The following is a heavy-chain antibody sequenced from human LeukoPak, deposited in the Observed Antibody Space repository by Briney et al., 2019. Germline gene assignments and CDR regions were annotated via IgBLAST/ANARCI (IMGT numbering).Heavy chain of an antibody. CDR2: IYSGGST. D-gene: IGHD5-12*01. Sequence: GGSLRLSCAASGFTVSSNYMSWVRQAPGKGLEWVSVIYSGGSTYYADSVKGRFTISRDNSKNTLYLHMNSLRAEDTAVYYCARVGGGYDFGYWGQGTLVTVSS. CDR1: GFTVSSNY. J-gene: IGHJ4*02. V-gene: IGHV3-53*01. CDR3: ARVGGGYDFGY.